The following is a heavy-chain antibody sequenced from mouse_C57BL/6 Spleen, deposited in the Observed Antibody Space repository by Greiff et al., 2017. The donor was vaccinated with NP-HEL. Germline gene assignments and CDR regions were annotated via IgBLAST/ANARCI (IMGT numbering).Heavy chain of an antibody. V-gene: IGHV5-16*01. Sequence: EVQLVESEGGLVQPGSSMKLSCTASGFTFSDYYMAWVRQVPEKGLEWVANINYDGSSTYYLDSLKSRFIISRDNAKNILYLQMSSLKSEDTATYYCARGGYGSSYGYFDVWGTGTTVTVSS. D-gene: IGHD1-1*01. CDR2: INYDGSST. CDR3: ARGGYGSSYGYFDV. J-gene: IGHJ1*03. CDR1: GFTFSDYY.